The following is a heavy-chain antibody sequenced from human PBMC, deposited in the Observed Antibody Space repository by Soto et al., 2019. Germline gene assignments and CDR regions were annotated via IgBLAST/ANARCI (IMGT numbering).Heavy chain of an antibody. CDR1: GFTFSSYE. J-gene: IGHJ3*02. Sequence: EVQLVESGGGLVQPGGSLRLSCAASGFTFSSYEMNWVRQAPGKGLEWVSYISSSGSTIYYADSVKGRFTISRDNAKNSLYLQMNSLRAEDTAVYYCASSRIVVVTGEDAFDIWGQGTMVTVSS. CDR3: ASSRIVVVTGEDAFDI. D-gene: IGHD2-21*02. CDR2: ISSSGSTI. V-gene: IGHV3-48*03.